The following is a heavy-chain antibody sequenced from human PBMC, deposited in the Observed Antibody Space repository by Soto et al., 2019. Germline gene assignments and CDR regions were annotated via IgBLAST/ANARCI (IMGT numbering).Heavy chain of an antibody. CDR2: IYYSGST. D-gene: IGHD6-19*01. V-gene: IGHV4-59*01. Sequence: SETLSLTCTVSGGSISSYYWSWIRQPPGKGLEWIGYIYYSGSTNYNPSLKSRVTISVDTSKNQFSLKLSSVTAADTAVYYCARDLTYIAGAALSIGYWGKGTLVTVSS. J-gene: IGHJ4*02. CDR1: GGSISSYY. CDR3: ARDLTYIAGAALSIGY.